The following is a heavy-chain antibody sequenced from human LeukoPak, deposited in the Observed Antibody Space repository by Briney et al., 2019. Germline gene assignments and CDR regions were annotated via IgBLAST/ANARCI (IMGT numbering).Heavy chain of an antibody. CDR2: ISYDGSNQ. J-gene: IGHJ3*02. Sequence: PGGSLRLSCAASGFTFSSYAMHWVRQAPGKGLEWVAVISYDGSNQYYADSVKGRFTISRDNSKNTLYLQMNSLRAEDTAVYYCARDQRRNCGGDCYGIDAFDIWGQGTMVTVSS. D-gene: IGHD2-21*02. CDR3: ARDQRRNCGGDCYGIDAFDI. CDR1: GFTFSSYA. V-gene: IGHV3-30-3*01.